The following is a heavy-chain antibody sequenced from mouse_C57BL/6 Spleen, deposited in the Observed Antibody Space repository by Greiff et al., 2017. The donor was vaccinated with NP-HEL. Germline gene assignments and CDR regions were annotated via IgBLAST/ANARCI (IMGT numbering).Heavy chain of an antibody. D-gene: IGHD2-1*01. CDR2: IHPSDSDT. J-gene: IGHJ4*01. CDR3: AIGEGNYVDAMDY. V-gene: IGHV1-74*01. Sequence: VQLQQPGAELVKPGASVKVSCKASGYTFTSYWMHWVQQRPGQGLEWIGRIHPSDSDTNYNQKFKGKATLTVDKSSSTAYLQLSSLTSEDSAVYYCAIGEGNYVDAMDYWGQGTSVTVSS. CDR1: GYTFTSYW.